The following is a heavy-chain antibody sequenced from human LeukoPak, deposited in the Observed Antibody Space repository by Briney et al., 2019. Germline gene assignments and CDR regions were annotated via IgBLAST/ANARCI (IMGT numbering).Heavy chain of an antibody. CDR2: ISYSGTT. V-gene: IGHV4-59*01. CDR1: GGSISSYC. J-gene: IGHJ4*02. Sequence: SETLSLTCTVSGGSISSYCWSWIRQPPGKGLEWIGYISYSGTTNYNPSLKSRVTISVDTSKNQFSLNLTSVTATDTAVYYCARSGGKYGPLGYWSQGTLVTVSS. CDR3: ARSGGKYGPLGY. D-gene: IGHD3-16*01.